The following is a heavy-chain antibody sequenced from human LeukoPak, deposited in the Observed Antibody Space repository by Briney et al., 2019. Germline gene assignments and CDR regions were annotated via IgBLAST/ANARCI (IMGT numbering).Heavy chain of an antibody. CDR1: GFTFSDYW. CDR3: ATEWGYAFDI. Sequence: GGSLRLSCAASGFTFSDYWMSWVRQAPGQGLEWVANTKPDGSDKYYVDSVKGRFTISRDNAQNSLYLQMNSLRAEDTAVYFCATEWGYAFDIWGQGTMVTVSS. D-gene: IGHD3-16*01. V-gene: IGHV3-7*01. J-gene: IGHJ3*02. CDR2: TKPDGSDK.